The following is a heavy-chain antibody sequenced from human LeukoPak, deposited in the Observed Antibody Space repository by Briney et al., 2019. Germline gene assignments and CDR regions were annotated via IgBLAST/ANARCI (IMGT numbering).Heavy chain of an antibody. Sequence: SETLSLTCIVSGGSISSYYWSWLRQPPGKGLEWTGYIYYSGSTNYNPSLKSRVTISVDTSKNQFSLKLSSVTAADTAVYYCARDGRYYDSSGYIRGFDYWGQGTLVTVSS. V-gene: IGHV4-59*01. CDR1: GGSISSYY. J-gene: IGHJ4*02. CDR3: ARDGRYYDSSGYIRGFDY. D-gene: IGHD3-22*01. CDR2: IYYSGST.